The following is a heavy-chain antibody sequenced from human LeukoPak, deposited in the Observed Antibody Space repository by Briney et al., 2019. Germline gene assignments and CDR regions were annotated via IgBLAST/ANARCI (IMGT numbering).Heavy chain of an antibody. D-gene: IGHD3-16*02. CDR1: GFTFSSYA. CDR3: ARVKGSSLSYYFDY. CDR2: ISSNGGST. J-gene: IGHJ4*02. Sequence: GGSLRLSCAASGFTFSSYAMHWVRQAPGKGLEYVSAISSNGGSTYYANSVKGRFTISRDNSKNTLYLQMGSLRAEDMAVYYCARVKGSSLSYYFDYWGQGTLVTVSS. V-gene: IGHV3-64*01.